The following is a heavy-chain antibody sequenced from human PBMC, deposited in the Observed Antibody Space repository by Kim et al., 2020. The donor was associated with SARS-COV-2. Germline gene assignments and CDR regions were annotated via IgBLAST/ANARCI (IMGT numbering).Heavy chain of an antibody. CDR3: ARRFPNYGGNSIAFDI. CDR1: GYSFTSYW. CDR2: IYPGDSDT. Sequence: GESLKISCKGSGYSFTSYWIGWVRQMPGKGLEWMGIIYPGDSDTRYSPSFQGQVTISADKSISTAYLQWSSLKASDTAMYYCARRFPNYGGNSIAFDIWGQGTMVTVSS. V-gene: IGHV5-51*01. D-gene: IGHD4-17*01. J-gene: IGHJ3*02.